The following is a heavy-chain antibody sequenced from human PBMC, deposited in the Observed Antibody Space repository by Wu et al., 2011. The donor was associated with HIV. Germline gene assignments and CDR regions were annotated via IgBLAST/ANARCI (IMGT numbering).Heavy chain of an antibody. J-gene: IGHJ4*02. Sequence: QVQLVQSGADVRKPGASVKVSCKASGYTFAAYYIHWVRQAPGQGLEWMGWINPNTAGTNSAQNFQGRVTMTRDTSISTAYLELSKLRSDDTAVYYCARDQKTRDRSGVIPWYYFDYWGQGTLVTVSS. CDR1: GYTFAAYY. D-gene: IGHD3-3*01. V-gene: IGHV1-2*02. CDR3: ARDQKTRDRSGVIPWYYFDY. CDR2: INPNTAGT.